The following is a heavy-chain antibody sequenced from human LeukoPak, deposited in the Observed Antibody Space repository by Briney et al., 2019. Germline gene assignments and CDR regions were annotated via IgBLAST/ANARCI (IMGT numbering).Heavy chain of an antibody. D-gene: IGHD1-26*01. CDR3: AREGRAYYYGMDV. J-gene: IGHJ6*02. CDR2: ISWNSGSI. CDR1: GFTFDDYA. Sequence: PGGSLRLSCAASGFTFDDYAMHWVRQALGKGLEWVSGISWNSGSIGYADSVKGRFTISRDNAKNSLYLQMNSLRAEDTALYYCAREGRAYYYGMDVWGQGTTVTVSS. V-gene: IGHV3-9*01.